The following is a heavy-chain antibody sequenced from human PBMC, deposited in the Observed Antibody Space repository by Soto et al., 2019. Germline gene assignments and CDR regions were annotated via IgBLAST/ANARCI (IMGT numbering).Heavy chain of an antibody. CDR3: ARGSSYSSSWDYYYYGMDV. Sequence: ASVKVSCKASGYTFTSYGISWVRQAPGQGLEWMGWISAYNGNTNYAQKLQGRVTMTTDTSTSTAYMELRSLRSDDTAVYYCARGSSYSSSWDYYYYGMDVWGQGTTGTVSS. CDR1: GYTFTSYG. D-gene: IGHD6-13*01. CDR2: ISAYNGNT. J-gene: IGHJ6*02. V-gene: IGHV1-18*01.